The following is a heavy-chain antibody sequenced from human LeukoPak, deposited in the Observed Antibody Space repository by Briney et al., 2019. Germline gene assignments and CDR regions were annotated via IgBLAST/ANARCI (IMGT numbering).Heavy chain of an antibody. Sequence: SETLSLTCTVSGYSISSGYYWGWIRPPPGKGLEWIGSIYHSGSTYYNPSLKSRVTISVDTSKNQFSLKLSSVTAADTAVYYCATNGLLRWDPKSPFDYWGQGTLVTVSS. D-gene: IGHD4-23*01. CDR3: ATNGLLRWDPKSPFDY. CDR1: GYSISSGYY. CDR2: IYHSGST. J-gene: IGHJ4*02. V-gene: IGHV4-38-2*02.